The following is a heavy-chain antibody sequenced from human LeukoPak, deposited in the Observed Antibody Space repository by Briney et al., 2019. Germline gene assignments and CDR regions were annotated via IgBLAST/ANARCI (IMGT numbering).Heavy chain of an antibody. Sequence: PGGSLRLSCAVSGFTVSSYSMNWVRQAPGKGLEWVSSISSSSSYIYYADSVKGRFTISRDNAKNSLYLQMNSLRAEDTAVYYCARDLVIAAAGTGYWGQGTLVTVSS. CDR3: ARDLVIAAAGTGY. D-gene: IGHD6-13*01. J-gene: IGHJ4*02. V-gene: IGHV3-21*01. CDR2: ISSSSSYI. CDR1: GFTVSSYS.